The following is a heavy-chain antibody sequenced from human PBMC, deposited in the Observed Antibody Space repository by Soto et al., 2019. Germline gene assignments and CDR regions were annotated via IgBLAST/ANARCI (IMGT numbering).Heavy chain of an antibody. Sequence: QVQLVESGGGVVQPGRPLRLSCAASGFTFSSYGMHWVRQAPGKGLEWVAVIWYDGSNKYYADSVKGRFTISRDNSKNTLYLQMNSLRAEDTAVYYCARDVPGVHADYYDSSGYYGYWGQGTLVTVSS. CDR1: GFTFSSYG. CDR2: IWYDGSNK. CDR3: ARDVPGVHADYYDSSGYYGY. V-gene: IGHV3-33*01. D-gene: IGHD3-22*01. J-gene: IGHJ4*02.